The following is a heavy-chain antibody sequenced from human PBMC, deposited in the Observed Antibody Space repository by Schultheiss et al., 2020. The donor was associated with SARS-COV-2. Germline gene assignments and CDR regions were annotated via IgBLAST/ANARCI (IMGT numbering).Heavy chain of an antibody. V-gene: IGHV4-39*07. Sequence: SETLSLTCTVSGGSISSGDYYWSWIRQPPGKGLEWIGSIYYSGSTYYNPSLKSRVTISVDTSKNQFSLKLSSVTAADTAVYYCASEAAVAGLGYWGQGTLVTVSS. CDR3: ASEAAVAGLGY. CDR2: IYYSGST. D-gene: IGHD6-19*01. J-gene: IGHJ4*02. CDR1: GGSISSGDYY.